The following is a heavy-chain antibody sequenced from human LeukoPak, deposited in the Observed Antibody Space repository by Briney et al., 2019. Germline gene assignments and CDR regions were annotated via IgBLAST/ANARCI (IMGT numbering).Heavy chain of an antibody. CDR3: AREIGTTEGYFDY. CDR2: IYYSGST. D-gene: IGHD1-7*01. Sequence: SETLSLTCTVSGGSISSSSYYWGWIRQPPGKGLEWIGSIYYSGSTYYNPSLKSRVTISVDTSKNQFSLKLSSVTAADTAVYYCAREIGTTEGYFDYWGQGALVTVSS. V-gene: IGHV4-39*07. CDR1: GGSISSSSYY. J-gene: IGHJ4*02.